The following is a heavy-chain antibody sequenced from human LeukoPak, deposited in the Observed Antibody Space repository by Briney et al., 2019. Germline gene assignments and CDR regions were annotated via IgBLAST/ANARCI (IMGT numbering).Heavy chain of an antibody. V-gene: IGHV4-39*07. CDR1: GGSISSSSYY. CDR2: IYYSGST. D-gene: IGHD3-16*02. Sequence: SETLSLTCTVSGGSISSSSYYWGWIRQPPGKGLEWIGSIYYSGSTYYNPSLESRVTISVDTSKNQFSLQLNSVTPEDTAVYYCARDTLIIGKAPFDYWGQGTLVTVSS. CDR3: ARDTLIIGKAPFDY. J-gene: IGHJ4*02.